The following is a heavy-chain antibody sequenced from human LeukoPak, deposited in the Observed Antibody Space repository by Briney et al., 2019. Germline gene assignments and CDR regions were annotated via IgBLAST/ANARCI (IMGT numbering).Heavy chain of an antibody. V-gene: IGHV4-59*08. D-gene: IGHD5-12*01. Sequence: SETLSLTCTVSGGSISSYYWSWIRQPPGKGLEWIGYIYYSGSTNYNPSLKSRVTISVDTSKNQFSLKLSSVTAADTAVYYCARRYSGYGNAFDIWGQGTMVTVSS. CDR1: GGSISSYY. CDR3: ARRYSGYGNAFDI. CDR2: IYYSGST. J-gene: IGHJ3*02.